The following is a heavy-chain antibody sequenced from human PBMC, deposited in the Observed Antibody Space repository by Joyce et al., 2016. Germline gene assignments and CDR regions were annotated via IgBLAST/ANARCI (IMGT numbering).Heavy chain of an antibody. CDR2: IMPIVGTA. J-gene: IGHJ6*02. CDR1: GGTFSHYN. CDR3: ARVVSGSYYFVMDV. V-gene: IGHV1-69*01. Sequence: QVQLLQSGAEVKKPGSSVNVSCKASGGTFSHYNISWVRQAPGQGLGGMGGIMPIVGTANIAQKFQGRLTITADESSSTAYMELSSLRAEDTAVYYCARVVSGSYYFVMDVWGQGTTVTVSS. D-gene: IGHD3-10*01.